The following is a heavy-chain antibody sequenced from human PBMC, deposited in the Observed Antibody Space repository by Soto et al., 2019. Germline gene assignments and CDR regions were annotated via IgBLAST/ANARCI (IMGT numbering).Heavy chain of an antibody. J-gene: IGHJ4*02. CDR1: GFSFSSCA. V-gene: IGHV3-23*01. D-gene: IGHD6-13*01. CDR2: ISGSGRST. CDR3: AKHTLFSDSWYEDY. Sequence: LRLSCAASGFSFSSCAMSWVRQAPGKGLEWVSVISGSGRSTDYADSVKGRFTMSRDNSKNMVFLQMNSLSAEDTAVYYCAKHTLFSDSWYEDYWGQGTLVTVS.